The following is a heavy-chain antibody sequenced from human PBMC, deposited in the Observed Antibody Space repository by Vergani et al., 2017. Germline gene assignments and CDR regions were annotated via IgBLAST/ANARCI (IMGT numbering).Heavy chain of an antibody. CDR3: AXVGTSSNRDYFDY. V-gene: IGHV1-2*02. CDR2: INPNSGGT. D-gene: IGHD2-2*01. Sequence: QVQLVQSGAEVKKPGASVKVSCKASGYTFTDYFMHWVRQAPGQGLEWMGWINPNSGGTNYAQKFQGRVTMTRDKSISTAYMELSNLRSDDTAVYYCAXVGTSSNRDYFDYWGQGTLVTVSS. J-gene: IGHJ4*02. CDR1: GYTFTDYF.